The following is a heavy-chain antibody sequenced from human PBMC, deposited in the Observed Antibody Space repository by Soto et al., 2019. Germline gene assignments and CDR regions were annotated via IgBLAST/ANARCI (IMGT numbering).Heavy chain of an antibody. CDR2: IGGSGAM. CDR3: ARGQIGASNWFDP. J-gene: IGHJ5*02. V-gene: IGHV3-48*02. Sequence: GGSLRLSCAASGFTFSTYSMNWVRQAPGKGLEWVSYIGGSGAMYYADSVKGRFTISRDNAKNSLYLQINSLRDEDTAVYYCARGQIGASNWFDPSGQGTLVTVSS. CDR1: GFTFSTYS. D-gene: IGHD3-16*01.